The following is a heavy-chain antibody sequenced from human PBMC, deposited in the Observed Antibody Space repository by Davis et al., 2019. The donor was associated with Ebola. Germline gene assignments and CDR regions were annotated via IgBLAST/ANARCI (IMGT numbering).Heavy chain of an antibody. CDR3: ARDQLVFGGMDV. Sequence: PGGSLRLSCAASGFTFDDYAMHWVRQAPGKGLEWVSGISWNSDSIGYADSVKGRFTISRDNAKNSLYLQMNSLRAEDTAVYYCARDQLVFGGMDVWGQGTTVTVSS. D-gene: IGHD3-16*01. CDR1: GFTFDDYA. V-gene: IGHV3-9*01. CDR2: ISWNSDSI. J-gene: IGHJ6*02.